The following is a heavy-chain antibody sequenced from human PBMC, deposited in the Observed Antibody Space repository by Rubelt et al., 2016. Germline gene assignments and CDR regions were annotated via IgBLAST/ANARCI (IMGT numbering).Heavy chain of an antibody. CDR1: GFTFSSYE. Sequence: EVQLVESGGGLVQPGGSLRLSCAASGFTFSSYEMNWVRQAPGKGLEWVSYISSSGSTIYYADSVKGRFTISRDNAKNSLYLQMNSLRAEDTAVDYWAREAAGSLEDGMDVWGQGTTVTVSS. V-gene: IGHV3-48*03. CDR3: AREAAGSLEDGMDV. J-gene: IGHJ6*02. CDR2: ISSSGSTI. D-gene: IGHD6-25*01.